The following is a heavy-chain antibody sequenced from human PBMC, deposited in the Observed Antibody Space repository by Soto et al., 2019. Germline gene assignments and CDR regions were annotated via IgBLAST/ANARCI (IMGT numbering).Heavy chain of an antibody. CDR2: IIANGGT. Sequence: GGSLRLSCAASGFAFNHYAMSWVRQAPGKGLEWVSIIIANGGTFYADSVKGRFTIPRDNSKNTVYLQMSSLRVEDTAIYYCAKDYTVAADPSSVILFDYWGQGALVTVPQ. D-gene: IGHD2-15*01. CDR1: GFAFNHYA. J-gene: IGHJ4*02. CDR3: AKDYTVAADPSSVILFDY. V-gene: IGHV3-23*01.